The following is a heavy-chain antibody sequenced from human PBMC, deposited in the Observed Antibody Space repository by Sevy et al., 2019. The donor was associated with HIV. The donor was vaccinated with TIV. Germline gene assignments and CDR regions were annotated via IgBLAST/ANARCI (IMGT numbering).Heavy chain of an antibody. CDR1: GFIFSNYV. CDR3: AREGSGTYRKLSFDY. V-gene: IGHV3-7*01. Sequence: GGSLRLSCEASGFIFSNYVMTWLRQAPGRGLEWVGNIKVDGSEQLYVDSVKGRFTISRDNAKNSLYMQMNSLTVEDTAIYYCAREGSGTYRKLSFDYWGQGILVTVSS. J-gene: IGHJ4*02. CDR2: IKVDGSEQ. D-gene: IGHD1-26*01.